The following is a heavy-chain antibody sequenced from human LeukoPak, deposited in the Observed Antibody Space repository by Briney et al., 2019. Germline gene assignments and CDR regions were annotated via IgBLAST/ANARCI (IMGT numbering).Heavy chain of an antibody. CDR3: AKAHDGGHYYYYYMDV. V-gene: IGHV3-23*01. CDR1: GFTFSSYA. J-gene: IGHJ6*03. Sequence: PGGSLRLSCAASGFTFSSYAMSWVRQAPGKGLEWVSAISGSGGSTYYADSVKGRFTISRDNSKNTLYLQMNSLRAEDTAVYYCAKAHDGGHYYYYYMDVWGKGTTVTVSS. D-gene: IGHD2-15*01. CDR2: ISGSGGST.